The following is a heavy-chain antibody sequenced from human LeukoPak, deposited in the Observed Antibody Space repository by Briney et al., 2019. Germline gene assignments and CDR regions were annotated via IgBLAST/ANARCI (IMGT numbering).Heavy chain of an antibody. V-gene: IGHV4-4*02. CDR1: GDSINSLDL. CDR3: AGLVGRYSSGLYYYYFDY. D-gene: IGHD3-22*01. J-gene: IGHJ4*02. CDR2: MYLSGTT. Sequence: SGTLSLTCTVSGDSINSLDLWSWVRQPPGKGLEWIGEMYLSGTTHSNPSVKSRVTISIDKSKNQFFLNLSSVTAAGTAVYYCAGLVGRYSSGLYYYYFDYWGQGTLVTVSS.